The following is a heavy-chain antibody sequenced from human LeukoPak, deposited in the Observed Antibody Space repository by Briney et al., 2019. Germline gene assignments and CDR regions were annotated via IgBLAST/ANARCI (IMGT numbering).Heavy chain of an antibody. D-gene: IGHD6-13*01. CDR3: ARHDVPGIAAAGYFDY. CDR2: IYYSGST. J-gene: IGHJ4*02. CDR1: GGSISSYY. V-gene: IGHV4-59*08. Sequence: PSETLSLTCTVSGGSISSYYWSWILQPPGKGLEWIRYIYYSGSTNYNPSLKSRVTISVDTSKNQFSLKLSSVTAADTAVYYCARHDVPGIAAAGYFDYWGQGTLVTVSS.